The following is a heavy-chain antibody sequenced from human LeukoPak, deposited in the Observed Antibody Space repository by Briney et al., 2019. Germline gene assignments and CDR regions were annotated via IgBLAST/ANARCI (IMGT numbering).Heavy chain of an antibody. CDR2: ISSSSSYI. D-gene: IGHD4-23*01. Sequence: GGSLRLSCAVSGFTFSSYSMNWVRQVPGKRLEWVSSISSSSSYIYYADSVKGRFTISRDNAKNSLYLQMNSLRAEDTAVYYCARSGGDYFDYWGQGTLVTVSS. V-gene: IGHV3-21*01. CDR1: GFTFSSYS. J-gene: IGHJ4*02. CDR3: ARSGGDYFDY.